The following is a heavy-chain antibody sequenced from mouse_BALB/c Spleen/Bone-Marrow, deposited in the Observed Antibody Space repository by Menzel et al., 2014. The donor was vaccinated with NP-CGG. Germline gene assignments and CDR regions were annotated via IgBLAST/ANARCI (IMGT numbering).Heavy chain of an antibody. CDR1: GYTFTSYW. J-gene: IGHJ3*01. V-gene: IGHV1S81*02. CDR3: ARWGITLAY. D-gene: IGHD2-4*01. Sequence: GAELVKPGASVKLSCKASGYTFTSYWMHWVKQRPGQGLEWIGEINPSNGRTNYNEKFKSKATLTVDKSSSTAYMQLSSLTSEDSAVYYCARWGITLAYWGQGTLVTVSA. CDR2: INPSNGRT.